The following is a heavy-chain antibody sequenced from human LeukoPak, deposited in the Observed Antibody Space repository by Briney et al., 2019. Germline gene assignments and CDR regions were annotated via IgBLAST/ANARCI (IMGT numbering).Heavy chain of an antibody. CDR1: GFTFSSYA. Sequence: GGSLRLPCAASGFTFSSYAMHWVCQAPGEGLEWVAVISYDGSNKYYADSVKGRFTISRDNSKNTLYLQMNSLRAEDTAVYYCARENQGGRYFDYWGQGSLVTVSS. J-gene: IGHJ4*02. V-gene: IGHV3-30-3*01. D-gene: IGHD1-14*01. CDR3: ARENQGGRYFDY. CDR2: ISYDGSNK.